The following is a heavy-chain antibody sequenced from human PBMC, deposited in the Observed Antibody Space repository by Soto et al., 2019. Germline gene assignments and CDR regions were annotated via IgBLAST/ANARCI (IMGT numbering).Heavy chain of an antibody. CDR1: GFTFSSDW. J-gene: IGHJ4*02. CDR3: ARDQPGYSYGYGLGY. V-gene: IGHV3-74*01. D-gene: IGHD5-18*01. CDR2: INTDGSGT. Sequence: PGGSLRLSCAASGFTFSSDWMHWVRQAPEKGLVWVSRINTDGSGTSYADSVKGRFTISRDNAKNSLYLQMNSLRAEDTAVYYCARDQPGYSYGYGLGYWGQGTLVTVSS.